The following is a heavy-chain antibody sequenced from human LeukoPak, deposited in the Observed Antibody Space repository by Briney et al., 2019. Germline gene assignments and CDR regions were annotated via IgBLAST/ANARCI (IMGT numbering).Heavy chain of an antibody. CDR3: ASAGIAAGTFQH. Sequence: GGSLRLSCAASGFTFSDYYMSWIRQAPGKGLGWVSYISSSGSTIYYADSVKGRFTISRDNAKNSLYLQMNSLRAEGTAVYYCASAGIAAGTFQHWGQGTLVTVSS. CDR1: GFTFSDYY. J-gene: IGHJ1*01. CDR2: ISSSGSTI. V-gene: IGHV3-11*01. D-gene: IGHD6-25*01.